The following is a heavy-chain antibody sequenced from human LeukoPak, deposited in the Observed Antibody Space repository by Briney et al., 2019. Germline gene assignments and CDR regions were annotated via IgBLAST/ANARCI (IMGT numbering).Heavy chain of an antibody. J-gene: IGHJ4*02. CDR1: GFTFSSYA. V-gene: IGHV3-23*01. D-gene: IGHD1-26*01. Sequence: GGSLRLSCAASGFTFSSYAISWVRQAPGKGLEWVSAIGTSGGTTYYADSVKGRFTISRDNSKNTLYLQMNSRRAEDTAVYYCAKGSDLIVGATIADYWGQGTLVTVSS. CDR3: AKGSDLIVGATIADY. CDR2: IGTSGGTT.